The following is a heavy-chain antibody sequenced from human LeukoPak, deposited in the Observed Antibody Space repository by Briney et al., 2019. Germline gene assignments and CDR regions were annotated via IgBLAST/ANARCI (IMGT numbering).Heavy chain of an antibody. CDR2: ISGSGGST. CDR1: GFTFSSYA. V-gene: IGHV3-23*01. CDR3: ARQQTTGKAQAY. Sequence: PGGSLRLSCAASGFTFSSYAMSWVRQAPGKGLEWVSVISGSGGSTYYADSVKGRFTISRDNSKNTLYLQMNSLRAEDTAVYYCARQQTTGKAQAYWGQGTLVTVSS. D-gene: IGHD4-11*01. J-gene: IGHJ4*02.